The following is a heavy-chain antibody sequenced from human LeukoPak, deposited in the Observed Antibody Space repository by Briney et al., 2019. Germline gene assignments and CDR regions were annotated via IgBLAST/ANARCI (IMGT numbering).Heavy chain of an antibody. V-gene: IGHV3-23*01. CDR3: ARDWAY. CDR2: ITSGGGST. Sequence: GGSLRLSCAASGFTFSSYGMNWVRQAPGKGLEWVATITSGGGSTYYADSVKGRFTISRDNSKNTLYLHMNSLRAEDTAVYYCARDWAYWGQGTLVTVSS. D-gene: IGHD3-16*01. J-gene: IGHJ4*02. CDR1: GFTFSSYG.